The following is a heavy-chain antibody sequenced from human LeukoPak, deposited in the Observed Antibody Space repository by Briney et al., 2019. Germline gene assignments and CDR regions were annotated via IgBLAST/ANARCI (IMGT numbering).Heavy chain of an antibody. Sequence: SETLSLTCAVYGGSFSGYYWSWIRQPPGKGLEWIGEINHSGSTNYNPSLKSRVTISADTSKNQFSLKLSSVTAADTAVYYCAREGGGIQLWFDYWGQGTLVTVSS. CDR3: AREGGGIQLWFDY. CDR1: GGSFSGYY. CDR2: INHSGST. D-gene: IGHD5-18*01. V-gene: IGHV4-34*01. J-gene: IGHJ4*02.